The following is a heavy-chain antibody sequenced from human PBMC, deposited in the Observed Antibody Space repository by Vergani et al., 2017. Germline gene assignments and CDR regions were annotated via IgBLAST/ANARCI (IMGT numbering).Heavy chain of an antibody. Sequence: QVKLQELCPGLVKPSETLSLTCTVSGASVNSYYWSWIRQPPGKGLEWMGYVSFRGDTLYDPSVKGRMTIALHTPSNQFSLYLTSVTAADTAVYYCARSRIYYGAGSPDYWGQGTLVTVSS. CDR1: GASVNSYY. V-gene: IGHV4-59*02. D-gene: IGHD3-10*01. CDR3: ARSRIYYGAGSPDY. J-gene: IGHJ4*02. CDR2: VSFRGDT.